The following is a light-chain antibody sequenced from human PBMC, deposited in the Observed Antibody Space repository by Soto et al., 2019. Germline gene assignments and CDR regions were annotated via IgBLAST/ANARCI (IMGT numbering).Light chain of an antibody. J-gene: IGKJ5*01. Sequence: EIVLTQSPATLSLSPGERATLSCRASQSVGTYLAWYQQKPGQSPRLLMFDVSNRATGIPARFSGSGSGTDFTLTISSLEPEDFGVYYCQHRSIWSVSFGQGTRLEIK. CDR3: QHRSIWSVS. CDR2: DVS. CDR1: QSVGTY. V-gene: IGKV3-11*01.